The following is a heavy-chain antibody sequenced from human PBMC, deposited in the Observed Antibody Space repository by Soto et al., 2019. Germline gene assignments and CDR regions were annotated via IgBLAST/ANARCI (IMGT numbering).Heavy chain of an antibody. V-gene: IGHV3-74*01. CDR2: INIDGSST. J-gene: IGHJ4*02. D-gene: IGHD5-12*01. CDR1: GFTLSSYW. CDR3: ARSRDGYNFVGDC. Sequence: GGSLRLSCAASGFTLSSYWMHWVRQAPGKGLVWISRINIDGSSTSYADSVKGRFTISRDNAKNTLYLQVSSLRAEDTAVYYYARSRDGYNFVGDCWGQGTLVTVSS.